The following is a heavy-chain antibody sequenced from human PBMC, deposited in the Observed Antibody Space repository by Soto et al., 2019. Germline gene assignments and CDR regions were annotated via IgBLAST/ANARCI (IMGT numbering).Heavy chain of an antibody. J-gene: IGHJ4*02. D-gene: IGHD3-10*01. CDR3: ARVRPGNYRDY. Sequence: GGSLRLSCAASGFTFSTFWMDWVRQAPGKGLEWVAKIKEDGSEKYYADSVKGRFIISRDNARNSVYLQMNSLRAEDTAVYYCARVRPGNYRDYWSQGTLVTVSS. CDR1: GFTFSTFW. V-gene: IGHV3-7*03. CDR2: IKEDGSEK.